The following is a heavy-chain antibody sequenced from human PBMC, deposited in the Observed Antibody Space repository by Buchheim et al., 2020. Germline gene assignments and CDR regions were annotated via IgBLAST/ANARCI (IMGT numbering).Heavy chain of an antibody. CDR1: GGSFSGYY. J-gene: IGHJ5*02. CDR3: ARAALEENWFDP. CDR2: INHSGST. V-gene: IGHV4-34*01. Sequence: QLQLHESGPGLVKPSETLSLTCAVYGGSFSGYYWSWIRQPPGKGLEWIGEINHSGSTNYNPSLKSRVTISVDTSKNQFSLKLSSVTAADTAVYYCARAALEENWFDPWGQGTL.